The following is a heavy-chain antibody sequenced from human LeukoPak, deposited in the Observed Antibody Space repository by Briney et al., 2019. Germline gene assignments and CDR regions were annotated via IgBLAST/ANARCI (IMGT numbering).Heavy chain of an antibody. Sequence: PGGSLRLSCAASGFTFSSYEMNWVRQAPGKGLEWVSYISSSSSYIYYADSVKGRFTISRDNAKNSLYLQMNSLRAEDTAVYYCARDRGGYYFDYWGQGTLVTVSS. CDR2: ISSSSSYI. V-gene: IGHV3-21*05. CDR1: GFTFSSYE. CDR3: ARDRGGYYFDY. J-gene: IGHJ4*02. D-gene: IGHD2-15*01.